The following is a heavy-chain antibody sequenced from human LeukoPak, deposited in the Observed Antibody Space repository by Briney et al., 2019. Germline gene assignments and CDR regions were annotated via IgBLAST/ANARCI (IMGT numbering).Heavy chain of an antibody. D-gene: IGHD3-22*01. V-gene: IGHV1-46*01. J-gene: IGHJ5*02. CDR1: GYTFARYC. CDR2: INPSGGST. Sequence: GASVKVSCKASGYTFARYCIHWVRQAPGQGLEWVGIINPSGGSTRYAQKFQGRVTMTRDTSTSTVYMELSSLRSDDTAVYYCARGGYYDSSGSFDPWGQGTLVTVSS. CDR3: ARGGYYDSSGSFDP.